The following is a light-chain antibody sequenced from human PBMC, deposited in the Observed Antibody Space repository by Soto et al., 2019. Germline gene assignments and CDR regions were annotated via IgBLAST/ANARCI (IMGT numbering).Light chain of an antibody. CDR2: DVT. CDR3: SSYTSSSTLDFV. V-gene: IGLV2-14*01. Sequence: QSALTQPASVSGSLGQSITISCTGTSSDIGGYNYVSWYQHHPGKAPKLMIYDVTNRPSGVSSRFSGSKSGNRASLTISGLLAEDEADYYCSSYTSSSTLDFVFGTGTKVTV. J-gene: IGLJ1*01. CDR1: SSDIGGYNY.